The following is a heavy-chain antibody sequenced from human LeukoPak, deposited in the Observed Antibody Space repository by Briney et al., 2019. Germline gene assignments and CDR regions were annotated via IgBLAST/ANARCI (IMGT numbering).Heavy chain of an antibody. CDR3: ARRAGAYSHPYDY. J-gene: IGHJ4*02. CDR2: IYSGGST. V-gene: IGHV3-53*01. CDR1: GFTVSSDS. Sequence: GGSLRLSCTVSGFTVSSDSMSWVRQAPGKGLEWVSFIYSGGSTHYSDSVKGRFTVSRDNSKNTLYLQMNSLRAEDTAVYYCARRAGAYSHPYDYWGQGTLVTVSS. D-gene: IGHD4/OR15-4a*01.